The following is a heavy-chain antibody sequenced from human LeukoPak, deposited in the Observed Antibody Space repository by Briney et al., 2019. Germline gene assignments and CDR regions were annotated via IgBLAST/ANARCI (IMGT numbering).Heavy chain of an antibody. D-gene: IGHD5-12*01. CDR3: AKDMQTWPRFPDY. J-gene: IGHJ4*02. CDR1: GFTFSNYA. CDR2: INDNGSTG. V-gene: IGHV3-23*01. Sequence: GGSLRLSCGASGFTFSNYAMSWVRQAPGKGLEWVSGINDNGSTGFYAASVKGRFTSSRDNPKNTLYLQMNGLRVEDTAVYYCAKDMQTWPRFPDYWGQGTLVTVSS.